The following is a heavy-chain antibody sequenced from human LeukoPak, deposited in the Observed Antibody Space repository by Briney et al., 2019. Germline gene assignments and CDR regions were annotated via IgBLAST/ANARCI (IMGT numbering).Heavy chain of an antibody. V-gene: IGHV1-2*02. D-gene: IGHD3-10*01. J-gene: IGHJ4*02. CDR1: GYTFTGYY. CDR2: INPNSGGT. CDR3: ARAGMVPLWFGELLDTLRPFDY. Sequence: GASVKVSCKASGYTFTGYYMHWVRQAPGQGLEWMGWINPNSGGTNYAQKFQGRVTMTRDTSISTAYMELSRLRSDDTAVYYCARAGMVPLWFGELLDTLRPFDYWGQGTLVTVSS.